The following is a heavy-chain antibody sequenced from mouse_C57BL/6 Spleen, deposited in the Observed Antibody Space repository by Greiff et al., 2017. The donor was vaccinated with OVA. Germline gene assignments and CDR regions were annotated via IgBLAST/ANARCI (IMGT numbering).Heavy chain of an antibody. V-gene: IGHV5-4*01. CDR1: GFTFSSYA. Sequence: EVKLVESGGGLVKPGGSLKLSCAASGFTFSSYAMSWVRQTPEKRLEWVATISDGGSYTYYPDNVKGRFTISRDNAKNNLYLQMSHLKSEDTAMYYCARDPLLRSYYFDYWGQGTTLTVSS. CDR3: ARDPLLRSYYFDY. J-gene: IGHJ2*01. CDR2: ISDGGSYT. D-gene: IGHD1-1*01.